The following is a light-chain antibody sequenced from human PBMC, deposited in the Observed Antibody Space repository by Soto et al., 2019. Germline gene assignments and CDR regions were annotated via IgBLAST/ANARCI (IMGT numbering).Light chain of an antibody. J-gene: IGKJ2*01. CDR3: QHFGNSLYT. CDR1: QSVSSY. V-gene: IGKV3-20*01. CDR2: EAS. Sequence: EIVLTQSPATLSLSPGERATLSCRASQSVSSYLAWYQQKPGQAPRLLMYEASTRATGIPDRFSGSGSGTDFTLTISRVEPEDFAVYYRQHFGNSLYTFGQGTKVDIK.